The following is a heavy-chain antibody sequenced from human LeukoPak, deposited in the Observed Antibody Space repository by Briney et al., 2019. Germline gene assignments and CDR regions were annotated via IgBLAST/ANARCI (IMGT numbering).Heavy chain of an antibody. J-gene: IGHJ6*02. CDR2: IIPILGIA. CDR1: GGTFSSYA. CDR3: ARVTHYYYYGMDV. V-gene: IGHV1-69*04. Sequence: ASVKVSCKASGGTFSSYAISWVRQPPAQGLEWMGRIIPILGIANYAQKFQGRVTITADKSTSTAYMELSSLRSEDTAVYYCARVTHYYYYGMDVWGQGTAVTVSS.